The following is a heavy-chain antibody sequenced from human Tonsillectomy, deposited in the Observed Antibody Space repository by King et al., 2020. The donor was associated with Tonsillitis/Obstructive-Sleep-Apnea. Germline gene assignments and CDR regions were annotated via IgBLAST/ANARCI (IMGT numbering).Heavy chain of an antibody. J-gene: IGHJ4*02. CDR1: GFTVSNNY. Sequence: VQLVESGGGLVQPGGSLRLSCAASGFTVSNNYMNWVPQAPGKGLEWVSVIYSGGSTYYTDSVKDRFTISRDNSKNTLYLQMNTLRAEDTALYYCARGYRYSTGWYNFDYWGQGTLVTVSS. D-gene: IGHD6-19*01. V-gene: IGHV3-66*01. CDR2: IYSGGST. CDR3: ARGYRYSTGWYNFDY.